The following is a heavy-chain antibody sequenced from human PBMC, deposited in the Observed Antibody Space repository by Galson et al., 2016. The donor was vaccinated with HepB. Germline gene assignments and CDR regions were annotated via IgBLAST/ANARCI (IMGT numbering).Heavy chain of an antibody. D-gene: IGHD1-26*01. V-gene: IGHV5-10-1*01. CDR2: IDPTDSST. CDR1: GYSFTNYW. CDR3: ARQGVGASGY. Sequence: QSGAEVKKPGESLRISCKGSGYSFTNYWITWVRQMPGKGLEWMGKIDPTDSSTNYSPSFQGHVTISADKSISTAYLQWSSLKASDTAMYCCARQGVGASGYWGQGALVTVSS. J-gene: IGHJ4*02.